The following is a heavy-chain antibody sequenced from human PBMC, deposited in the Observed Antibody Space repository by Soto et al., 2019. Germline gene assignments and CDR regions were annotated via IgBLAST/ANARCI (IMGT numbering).Heavy chain of an antibody. CDR1: GFSLSSSGVG. CDR2: IYWDDDK. V-gene: IGHV2-5*02. D-gene: IGHD1-26*01. CDR3: AHRHMVGATKYNWFDP. J-gene: IGHJ5*02. Sequence: KSGPTLVNPTQTLTLTCTFSGFSLSSSGVGVGWIRQPPGKALEWLALIYWDDDKRYSPSLKSRLTITKDTSKNQVVLTMTNMDPVEKAPYYCAHRHMVGATKYNWFDPWGQGTLVTVPQ.